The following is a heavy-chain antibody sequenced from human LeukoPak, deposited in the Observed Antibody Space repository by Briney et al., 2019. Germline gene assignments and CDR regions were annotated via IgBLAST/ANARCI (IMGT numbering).Heavy chain of an antibody. D-gene: IGHD2-2*01. V-gene: IGHV3-48*01. CDR2: ISSSSSTI. Sequence: GGSLRLSCAASGFTFSSYSMNWVRQAPGKGLEWVSYISSSSSTIYYADSVKGRFTISRDNAKNSLYLQMNSLRAEDTAVYYCATEGDIVVVPAATRYFQHWGQGTLVTVSS. CDR1: GFTFSSYS. CDR3: ATEGDIVVVPAATRYFQH. J-gene: IGHJ1*01.